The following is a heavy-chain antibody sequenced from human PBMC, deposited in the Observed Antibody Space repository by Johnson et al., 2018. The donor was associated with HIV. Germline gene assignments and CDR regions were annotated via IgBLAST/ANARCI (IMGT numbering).Heavy chain of an antibody. CDR2: ISGGGNSA. V-gene: IGHV3-23*04. J-gene: IGHJ3*02. Sequence: VQLVESGGGVVRPGVSLRLSCAASGFTFSSYAMSWVRQAPGKGLEWVSVISGGGNSAYYTDSVEGRFTISRDNSKNTLYLQMNSLRAEDTAVYYCARDYPYDRSPRGAFDIWGHGTMVTVSS. CDR3: ARDYPYDRSPRGAFDI. D-gene: IGHD3-22*01. CDR1: GFTFSSYA.